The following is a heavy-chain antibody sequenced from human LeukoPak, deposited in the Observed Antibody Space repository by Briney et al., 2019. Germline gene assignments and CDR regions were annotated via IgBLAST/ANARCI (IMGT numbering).Heavy chain of an antibody. CDR2: ISAYNGNT. CDR1: GYTFTSYG. V-gene: IGHV1-18*01. J-gene: IGHJ6*02. Sequence: ASVKVSCKASGYTFTSYGISWVRQAPGQGLEWMGWISAYNGNTNYAQKLQGRVTMTTDTSTSTAYMELRSLRSDDTAVYYCARVDYYGSGSYLRAYYYYGIDVWGQGTTVTVSS. D-gene: IGHD3-10*01. CDR3: ARVDYYGSGSYLRAYYYYGIDV.